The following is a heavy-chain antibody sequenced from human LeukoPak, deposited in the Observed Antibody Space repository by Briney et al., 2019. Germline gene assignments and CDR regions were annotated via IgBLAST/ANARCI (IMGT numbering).Heavy chain of an antibody. D-gene: IGHD3-22*01. J-gene: IGHJ4*02. CDR1: GYTFTSYD. Sequence: ASVKVSCKASGYTFTSYDINWVRQATGQGLEWMGWMNPNSGNTGYAQKFQGRVTITRNTSISTAYMELSSLRSEDTAVYYCARIPRAYYYDSSGYSFDYWGQGTLVTVSS. CDR2: MNPNSGNT. V-gene: IGHV1-8*03. CDR3: ARIPRAYYYDSSGYSFDY.